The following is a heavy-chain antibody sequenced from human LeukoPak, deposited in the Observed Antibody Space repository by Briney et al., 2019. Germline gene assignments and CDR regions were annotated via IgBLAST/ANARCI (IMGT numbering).Heavy chain of an antibody. D-gene: IGHD6-19*01. CDR2: ISGYNGNT. J-gene: IGHJ5*02. CDR3: ARGSLSVAATPLDP. V-gene: IGHV1-18*01. Sequence: ASGKVSCKASGYTFISYGINWLRQAPGQGPEWMGWISGYNGNTKYAQNVQDRVMMTTDTFTSTAYLELRSLRPDDTAVYYCARGSLSVAATPLDPWGQGTLVTVSS. CDR1: GYTFISYG.